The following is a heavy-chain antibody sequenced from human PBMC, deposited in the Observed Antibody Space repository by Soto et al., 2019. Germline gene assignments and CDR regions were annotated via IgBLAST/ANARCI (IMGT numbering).Heavy chain of an antibody. Sequence: QVQLVASGGGVVQPGRSLRLSCAASGFTFSSYGMHWVRQAPGKGLEWVAVIWYDGSNKYYADSVKGRFTISRDNSKNTLYLQMNSLRAEDTAVYYCARASSGYSSSRYYYYYGMDVWGQGTTVTVSS. CDR2: IWYDGSNK. CDR3: ARASSGYSSSRYYYYYGMDV. CDR1: GFTFSSYG. J-gene: IGHJ6*02. V-gene: IGHV3-33*01. D-gene: IGHD6-6*01.